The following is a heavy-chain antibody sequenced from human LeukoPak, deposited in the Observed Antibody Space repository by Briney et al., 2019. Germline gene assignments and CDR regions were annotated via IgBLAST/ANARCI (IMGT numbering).Heavy chain of an antibody. D-gene: IGHD3-16*01. J-gene: IGHJ4*02. Sequence: SVKVSCKASGGTFSSYAISWVRQAPGQGLEWMGGIIPIFGTANYAQKFQGRVTITTDESTSTAYMELSSLRSEDTAVYYCARGGGGTPRYFDYWGQGTLVTVSS. CDR2: IIPIFGTA. CDR1: GGTFSSYA. CDR3: ARGGGGTPRYFDY. V-gene: IGHV1-69*05.